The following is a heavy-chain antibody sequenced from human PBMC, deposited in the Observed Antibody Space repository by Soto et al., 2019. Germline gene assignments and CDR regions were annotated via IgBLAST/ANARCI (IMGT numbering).Heavy chain of an antibody. V-gene: IGHV3-30*18. CDR3: AKDRSHNFDY. J-gene: IGHJ4*02. D-gene: IGHD1-26*01. CDR1: GFTFSHYA. Sequence: QVQLVESGGGVVQPGRSLRLSCAASGFTFSHYAMHWVRQAPGKGLEWVALMSYDGSNEYYADSVKGRFTISRDNSKNTLYLQMNSLRAEDTAVYYCAKDRSHNFDYWGQGTLVTVSS. CDR2: MSYDGSNE.